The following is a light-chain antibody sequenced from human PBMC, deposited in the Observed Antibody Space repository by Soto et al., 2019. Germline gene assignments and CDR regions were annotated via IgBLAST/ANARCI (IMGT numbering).Light chain of an antibody. V-gene: IGLV2-23*01. CDR2: EGS. Sequence: QSALTQPASVSGSPGQSITISCTGTSSDVGSYNFVSWYQQHPGKAPKLMIYEGSKRPSGVSNRFSGSKSGNTASLTISGLQAEDEADYYCCSYAGSNVVYGGGTKVTVL. CDR3: CSYAGSNVV. CDR1: SSDVGSYNF. J-gene: IGLJ2*01.